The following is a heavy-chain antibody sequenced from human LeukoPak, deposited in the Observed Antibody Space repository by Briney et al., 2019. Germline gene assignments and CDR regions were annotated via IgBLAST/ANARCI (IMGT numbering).Heavy chain of an antibody. CDR2: ISSNGGST. D-gene: IGHD4-17*01. CDR3: ARDLYGDPHAPFGY. Sequence: PGGSLRLSCAASGFTFSSYAMHWVRQAPGKGLEYVSAISSNGGSTYYANSVKGRFTISRDNSKNTLYLQMGSLRAEDMAVYYCARDLYGDPHAPFGYWGQGTLVTVSS. J-gene: IGHJ4*02. V-gene: IGHV3-64*01. CDR1: GFTFSSYA.